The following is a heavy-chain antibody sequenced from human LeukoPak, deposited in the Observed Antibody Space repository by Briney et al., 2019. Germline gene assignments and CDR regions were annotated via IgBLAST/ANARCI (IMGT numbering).Heavy chain of an antibody. Sequence: GGSLRLSCAASGLSFSDAWMSWVRQAPGEGLEWIARIKRKADGETHAYAAPVQGSFTISRDDSTSTLYLLINSLQSEATCVYYCVSDQYCINVVCFDEDAYVFWGHG. J-gene: IGHJ3*01. D-gene: IGHD2-8*01. CDR2: IKRKADGETH. CDR1: GLSFSDAW. V-gene: IGHV3-15*01. CDR3: VSDQYCINVVCFDEDAYVF.